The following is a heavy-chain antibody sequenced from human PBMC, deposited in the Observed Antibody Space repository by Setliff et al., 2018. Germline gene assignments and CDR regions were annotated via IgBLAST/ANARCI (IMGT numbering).Heavy chain of an antibody. D-gene: IGHD4-4*01. V-gene: IGHV7-4-1*02. CDR1: GYTFIDYG. CDR3: ARASRFGTTVYRGSYYMDV. CDR2: INTNTGNP. J-gene: IGHJ6*03. Sequence: GASVKVSCKASGYTFIDYGMSWVRQAPGQGLEWMGWINTNTGNPSYAQGFTGRYVFSLDTSVSTAYLQISSLKAEDSAVYYCARASRFGTTVYRGSYYMDVWGKGTTVTVSS.